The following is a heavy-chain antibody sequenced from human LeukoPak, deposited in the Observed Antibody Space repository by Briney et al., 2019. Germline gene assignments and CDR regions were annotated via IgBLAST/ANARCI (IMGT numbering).Heavy chain of an antibody. CDR2: LYTGGDT. D-gene: IGHD3-10*01. V-gene: IGHV3-53*01. J-gene: IGHJ4*02. CDR3: ARGPGSRGIFDY. CDR1: GFTVSAHY. Sequence: GSLRLSCAVSGFTVSAHYMSWVRQAPGKGLECVSFLYTGGDTYYADSVKGRFTISRDNSKNTLYLQMNSLRAEDTAVYYCARGPGSRGIFDYWGQGTLVTVSS.